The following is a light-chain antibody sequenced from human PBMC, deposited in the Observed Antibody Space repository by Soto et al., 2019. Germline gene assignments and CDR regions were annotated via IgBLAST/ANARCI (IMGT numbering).Light chain of an antibody. CDR1: QSVSRN. CDR3: QQYGDWPPET. J-gene: IGKJ2*01. Sequence: TQSPATLSVSPGDRATLSCRASQSVSRNLAWYQQKPGQAPRLLIYGASTRATGVPARFSGSGSATEFALSIRSLQSEDVAVYYCQQYGDWPPETFGQGTKLEI. V-gene: IGKV3-15*01. CDR2: GAS.